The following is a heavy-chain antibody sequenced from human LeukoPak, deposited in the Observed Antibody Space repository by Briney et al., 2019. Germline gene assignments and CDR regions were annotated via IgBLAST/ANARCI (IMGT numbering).Heavy chain of an antibody. V-gene: IGHV4-38-2*01. J-gene: IGHJ4*02. CDR3: ARAPRDSSSSNYMRRFDY. CDR1: GYSISSDNY. CDR2: IYHSGST. D-gene: IGHD3-22*01. Sequence: SETLSLTCAVSGYSISSDNYWVWIRQPPGQGLEWTGGIYHSGSTYYNPSLKSRVTMSVDTSKNQFSLKLSSVTAADTAVYYCARAPRDSSSSNYMRRFDYWGQGTLVTISS.